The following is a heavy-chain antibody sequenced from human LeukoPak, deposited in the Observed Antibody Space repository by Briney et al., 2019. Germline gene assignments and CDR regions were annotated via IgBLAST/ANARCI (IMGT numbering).Heavy chain of an antibody. D-gene: IGHD3-10*01. Sequence: GGSLRLSCTASGFTFSSFPMHWVSQALGKGLEYVSAISSTGDTSYYANSVKDRSTISRDNSKNTLYLQMGSLRTEDMAVYYCARVMSGSGSKYFDYWGQGTLVTVSS. CDR3: ARVMSGSGSKYFDY. CDR2: ISSTGDTS. J-gene: IGHJ4*02. V-gene: IGHV3-64*01. CDR1: GFTFSSFP.